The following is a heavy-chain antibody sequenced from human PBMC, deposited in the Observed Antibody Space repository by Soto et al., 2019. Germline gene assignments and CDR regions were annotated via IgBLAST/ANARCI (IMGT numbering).Heavy chain of an antibody. Sequence: SDTLALNCTVCGLSISCSTYFWVLFRQPPGKGLEWIGSIYYSGSTYYNPSLKSRVTISVDTSKNQFSLKLSSVTAADTAVYYCARHPFESTPFDYWGQGTLVTVS. CDR1: GLSISCSTYF. V-gene: IGHV4-39*01. CDR2: IYYSGST. D-gene: IGHD3-9*01. CDR3: ARHPFESTPFDY. J-gene: IGHJ4*02.